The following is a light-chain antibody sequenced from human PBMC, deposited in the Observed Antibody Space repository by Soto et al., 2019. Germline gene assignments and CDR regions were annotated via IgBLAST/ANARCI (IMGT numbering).Light chain of an antibody. CDR1: QSLNRNY. CDR3: HRYGLSPPFS. V-gene: IGKV3-20*01. J-gene: IGKJ3*01. Sequence: EIVLTQSPGTLSLSPGERASLSCRASQSLNRNYVAWYQQKVGQAPRLLIYATSGKATGIPDRFRGSGSGTEFNLTLARLEHEDFEVYYYHRYGLSPPFSFGHGTKVEIK. CDR2: ATS.